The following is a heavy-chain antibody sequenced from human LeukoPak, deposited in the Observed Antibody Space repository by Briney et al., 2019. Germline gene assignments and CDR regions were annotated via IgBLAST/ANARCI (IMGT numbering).Heavy chain of an antibody. J-gene: IGHJ4*02. CDR2: MNPNSGGI. V-gene: IGHV1-2*02. Sequence: ASLKVSCKASGNTSTNYYVHWVRQAPGQGLEWMGWMNPNSGGIKYAQTFQGRVTLTRDTSISTPYLELNSLRAEATAVYFCARQGSNSSGWYPVDDWGQGTLVTVSS. CDR3: ARQGSNSSGWYPVDD. CDR1: GNTSTNYY. D-gene: IGHD6-19*01.